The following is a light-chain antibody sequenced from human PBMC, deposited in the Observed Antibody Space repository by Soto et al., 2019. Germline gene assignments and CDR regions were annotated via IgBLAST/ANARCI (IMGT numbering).Light chain of an antibody. V-gene: IGLV3-1*01. CDR1: KLGDRF. Sequence: SYELTQPPLLSVSPGQTASITCSAYKLGDRFICWYQQKAGQSPVLLIYQDTKRPSGIPERFSGSNSGNTATLTISGTQAMDEADYYCQAWDSSTAIFGGGTKLTVL. CDR2: QDT. J-gene: IGLJ2*01. CDR3: QAWDSSTAI.